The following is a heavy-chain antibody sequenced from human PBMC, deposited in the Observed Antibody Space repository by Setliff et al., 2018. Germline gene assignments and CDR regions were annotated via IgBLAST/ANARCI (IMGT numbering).Heavy chain of an antibody. V-gene: IGHV1-46*01. J-gene: IGHJ4*02. CDR2: INIGGGST. Sequence: GASVKVSCKASGYTFARYYMYWVRQARGQGPEWMGIINIGGGSTTYADRFQGRVTMTSDTSTTTIYMELASLTSDDTAVYYCARGGDAATGRKGVFEYWGQGTLVTSPQ. D-gene: IGHD6-13*01. CDR1: GYTFARYY. CDR3: ARGGDAATGRKGVFEY.